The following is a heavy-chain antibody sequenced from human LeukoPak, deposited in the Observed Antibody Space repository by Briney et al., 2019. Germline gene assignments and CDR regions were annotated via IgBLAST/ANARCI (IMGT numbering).Heavy chain of an antibody. D-gene: IGHD3-3*01. J-gene: IGHJ4*02. CDR3: ARDMLWSGYPFDY. CDR2: IKQDGSEK. Sequence: GGSLRLFCAASGFLFSRYRMSWVRQARGKGVVGVANIKQDGSEKYYVDSVKGRLTITRENAKNSLYLQMNSLRAEDTAVYYCARDMLWSGYPFDYWGQGTLVTVSS. CDR1: GFLFSRYR. V-gene: IGHV3-7*01.